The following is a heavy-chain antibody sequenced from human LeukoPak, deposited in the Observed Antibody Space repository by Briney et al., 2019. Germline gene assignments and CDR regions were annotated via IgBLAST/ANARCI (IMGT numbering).Heavy chain of an antibody. CDR1: GGSISSYY. CDR3: ARRPRGVIIKTWFDS. V-gene: IGHV4-34*01. CDR2: INHSGSA. D-gene: IGHD3-10*01. Sequence: SETLSLTCTVSGGSISSYYCSWIRQPPGKGLEWIGEINHSGSANYNPSLKSRVTIFLDTSKNQFSLNLSSVTAADTAVYYCARRPRGVIIKTWFDSWGQGTLVTVSS. J-gene: IGHJ5*01.